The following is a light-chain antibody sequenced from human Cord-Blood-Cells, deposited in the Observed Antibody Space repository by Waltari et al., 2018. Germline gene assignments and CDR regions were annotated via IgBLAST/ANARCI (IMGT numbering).Light chain of an antibody. CDR3: QQYYSTPPYT. V-gene: IGKV4-1*01. J-gene: IGKJ2*01. CDR2: WAS. CDR1: QSVLYSSNNKNY. Sequence: DIVMTQSPDSLAVSLGERANSNCKSSQSVLYSSNNKNYLAWYQQKPGQPPKLLIYWASTRESGVPDRFSGSGSGTDFTLTISSLQAEDVAVYYCQQYYSTPPYTFGQGTKLEIK.